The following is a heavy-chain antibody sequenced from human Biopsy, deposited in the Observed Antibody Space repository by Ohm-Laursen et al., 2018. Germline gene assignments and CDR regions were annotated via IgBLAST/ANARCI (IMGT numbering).Heavy chain of an antibody. CDR1: GGSIIGYY. CDR2: IWSSGTT. V-gene: IGHV4-59*01. Sequence: SQTLSLTCSISGGSIIGYYWNWIRQSPGKGLEWIGYIWSSGTTDYNPSLQSRVSMSLELSTDQFSLKVDSVTAADTAVYYCARVVGAATGFDQWGQGIPVTVSS. CDR3: ARVVGAATGFDQ. J-gene: IGHJ4*02. D-gene: IGHD1-26*01.